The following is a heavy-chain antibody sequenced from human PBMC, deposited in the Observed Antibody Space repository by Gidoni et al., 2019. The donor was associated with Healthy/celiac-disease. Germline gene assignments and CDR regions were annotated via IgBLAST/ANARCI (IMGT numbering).Heavy chain of an antibody. D-gene: IGHD6-6*01. CDR3: ARVVNIAALGRGYFDY. Sequence: QVQLVQSGAEVKKPGSSVKVSCKASGGPFRRYAISWVRQAPGQGLEWMGGISPIFGTANYAQKFQGRVTITADESTSTAYMELSSLRSEDTAVYYCARVVNIAALGRGYFDYWGQGTLVTVSS. CDR2: ISPIFGTA. J-gene: IGHJ4*02. V-gene: IGHV1-69*01. CDR1: GGPFRRYA.